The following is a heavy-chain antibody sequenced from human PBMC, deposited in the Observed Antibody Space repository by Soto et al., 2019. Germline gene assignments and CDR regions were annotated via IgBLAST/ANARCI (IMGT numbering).Heavy chain of an antibody. D-gene: IGHD1-26*01. J-gene: IGHJ4*02. V-gene: IGHV3-23*01. CDR2: IGGGGST. Sequence: PGGSLRLSCAASGFIFSSNVLSWVRQAPGKGLEWVSAIGGGGSTYYAGSVKGRFTISRDNSKNTLYLQMDSLRAEDTAVYYCAKESRSRTTRDCWGQGTTVTV. CDR3: AKESRSRTTRDC. CDR1: GFIFSSNV.